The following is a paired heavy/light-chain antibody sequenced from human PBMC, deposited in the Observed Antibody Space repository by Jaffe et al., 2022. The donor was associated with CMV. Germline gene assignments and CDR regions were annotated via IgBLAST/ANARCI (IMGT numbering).Heavy chain of an antibody. J-gene: IGHJ4*02. D-gene: IGHD3-10*01. CDR2: IFPGDSDA. Sequence: EVQLVQSGAEVKKPGESLKVSCRGSGYNFATHWIGWVRQKPGKGLEWMGIIFPGDSDARYSPSFQGQVSFSVDKSINTAYLEWSSLRASDTAKYYCASITSTLFTAFDFWGQGTLVTVSS. CDR3: ASITSTLFTAFDF. CDR1: GYNFATHW. V-gene: IGHV5-51*01.
Light chain of an antibody. CDR1: ELPKQY. J-gene: IGLJ2*01. CDR2: KDK. V-gene: IGLV3-25*03. CDR3: HSPDSSGTWG. Sequence: SYELTQPPSVSVSPGQTATITCSGDELPKQYVYWYQQKTGQAPVLVIYKDKERPSGIPERFSGSTSGTVVTLTISGVQAEDEADYYCHSPDSSGTWGFGGGTKVTVL.